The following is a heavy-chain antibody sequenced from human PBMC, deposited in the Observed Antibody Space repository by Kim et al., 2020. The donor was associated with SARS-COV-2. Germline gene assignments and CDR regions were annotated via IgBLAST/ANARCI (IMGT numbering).Heavy chain of an antibody. Sequence: GGSLRLSCVVSGFTFSSHGMHWVRQAPGKGLEWVAVISFDGTRIYYADSVKGRFTISRDDSKYTLYLQMNNLRAEDTALYYCARDRGGSGNHLDFWGQGT. J-gene: IGHJ4*02. CDR2: ISFDGTRI. D-gene: IGHD3-10*01. V-gene: IGHV3-30*03. CDR1: GFTFSSHG. CDR3: ARDRGGSGNHLDF.